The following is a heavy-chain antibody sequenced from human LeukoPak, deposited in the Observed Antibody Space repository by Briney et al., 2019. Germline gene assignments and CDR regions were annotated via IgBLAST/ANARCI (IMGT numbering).Heavy chain of an antibody. V-gene: IGHV4-39*01. CDR3: ARWAARGVTPVYYYYYGMDV. D-gene: IGHD3-10*01. CDR2: IYYSGST. Sequence: PSETLSLTCTVSGGSISSSSYYWGWIRQPPGKGLEWIGSIYYSGSTYYNPSLKSRVTISVDTSKNQFSLKLSSVTAADTAVYYCARWAARGVTPVYYYYYGMDVWGQGTTVTVSS. J-gene: IGHJ6*02. CDR1: GGSISSSSYY.